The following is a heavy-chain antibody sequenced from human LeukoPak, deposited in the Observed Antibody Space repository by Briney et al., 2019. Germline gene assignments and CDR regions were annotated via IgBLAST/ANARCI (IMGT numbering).Heavy chain of an antibody. CDR2: INPNSGGT. J-gene: IGHJ4*02. Sequence: ASVKVSCKASGYTFTGYYMHWVRQAPGQGLEWMGWINPNSGGTNYAQKFQGRVTMTRDTSISTAYMELSRLRSDDTAVYYCARVRGVEYYGSGSYFDYWGQGTLVTVSS. CDR3: ARVRGVEYYGSGSYFDY. V-gene: IGHV1-2*02. CDR1: GYTFTGYY. D-gene: IGHD3-10*01.